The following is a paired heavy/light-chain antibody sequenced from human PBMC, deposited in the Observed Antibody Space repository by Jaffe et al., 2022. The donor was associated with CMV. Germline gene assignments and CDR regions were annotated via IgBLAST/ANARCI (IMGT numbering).Light chain of an antibody. V-gene: IGKV3-15*01. Sequence: EIVMTQSPATLSVSPGDGATLSCRASQSVSSNLAWYQQKPGQAPRLLIYGASTRATGIPARFSGSGSGTEFTLTISSLQSEDFAVYYCQQYNNWPRYTFGQGTKLEIK. CDR1: QSVSSN. CDR2: GAS. J-gene: IGKJ2*01. CDR3: QQYNNWPRYT.
Heavy chain of an antibody. CDR2: ISGSGGST. CDR1: GLTFSGYA. V-gene: IGHV3-23*04. Sequence: EVQLVESGGGLVQSGVSLRLSCAASGLTFSGYAMSWVRQAPGKGLEWVSGISGSGGSTYYADSVKGRFTISRDNSKNTLYLQMNSLRAEDTAIYYCVANSPEDLLYIYWGQGTLVTVSS. CDR3: VANSPEDLLYIY. J-gene: IGHJ4*02. D-gene: IGHD3-10*01.